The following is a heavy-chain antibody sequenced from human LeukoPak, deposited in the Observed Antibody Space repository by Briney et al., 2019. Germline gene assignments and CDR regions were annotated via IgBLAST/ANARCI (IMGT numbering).Heavy chain of an antibody. CDR2: FDPEDGET. J-gene: IGHJ4*02. CDR3: ATGITFYDFWSG. Sequence: GASVKVSCKVSGYTLTELSMHWVRQAPGKGLEWMGRFDPEDGETIYAQKFQGRVTMTEDTSTDTAYMELSSLRSEDTAVYYCATGITFYDFWSGWGQGTLVTVSS. V-gene: IGHV1-24*01. CDR1: GYTLTELS. D-gene: IGHD3-3*01.